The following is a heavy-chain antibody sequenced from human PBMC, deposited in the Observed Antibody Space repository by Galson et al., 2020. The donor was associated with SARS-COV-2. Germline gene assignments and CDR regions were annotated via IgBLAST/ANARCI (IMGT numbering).Heavy chain of an antibody. CDR1: AGSVTSEGSY. J-gene: IGHJ4*02. V-gene: IGHV4-31*03. CDR2: IFYSGFT. CDR3: AEGLGGDY. Sequence: SETLSLTCTVSAGSVTSEGSYWSWIRQHPGKGLEWIGYIFYSGFTYYNPSLKSRVTMSLDTSKNQFSLKLNSVTAADAAVYYCAEGLGGDYWGQGTLVTVSS. D-gene: IGHD1-26*01.